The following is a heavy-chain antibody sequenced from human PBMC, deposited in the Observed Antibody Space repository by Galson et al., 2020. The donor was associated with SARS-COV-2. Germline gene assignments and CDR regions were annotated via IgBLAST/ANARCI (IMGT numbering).Heavy chain of an antibody. D-gene: IGHD4-4*01. CDR2: ISYDGSNK. V-gene: IGHV3-30-3*01. CDR3: ARAHSTFNYFDP. Sequence: WGSLRLSCAASGFTFSAYTMHWVRQAPGKGLEWVAVISYDGSNKFYADSVKSRFTISRDNSKNTLYLQMNSRRAEDTAVYFCARAHSTFNYFDPWGQGTLVTVSS. CDR1: GFTFSAYT. J-gene: IGHJ5*02.